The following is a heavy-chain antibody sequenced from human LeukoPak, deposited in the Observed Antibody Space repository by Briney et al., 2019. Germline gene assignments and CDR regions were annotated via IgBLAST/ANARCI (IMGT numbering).Heavy chain of an antibody. CDR2: IKSNTDGGTA. V-gene: IGHV3-15*01. D-gene: IGHD3-22*01. J-gene: IGHJ4*02. Sequence: GGSLRLSCAASGFTFTNAWMSWVRQAPGKGLEWVGRIKSNTDGGTADYAAPVKGRFTISRDDSKNTLYLQMNSLKVEDTALYYCGSGSRIDYWGQGTLVTVSS. CDR3: GSGSRIDY. CDR1: GFTFTNAW.